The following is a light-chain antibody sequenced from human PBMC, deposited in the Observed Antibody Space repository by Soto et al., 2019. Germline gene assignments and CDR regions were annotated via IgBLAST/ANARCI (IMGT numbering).Light chain of an antibody. CDR3: SSYTSTMTNV. V-gene: IGLV2-14*03. CDR1: SSDVGGFNS. J-gene: IGLJ1*01. CDR2: DVV. Sequence: QSALTQPASVSGSPVPSITISCTGTSSDVGGFNSVSWYQLRPGTAPKLILYDVVDRPSGVSYRFSGSKSGNTASLTISGLQVADEADYFCSSYTSTMTNVFGSGTKLTVL.